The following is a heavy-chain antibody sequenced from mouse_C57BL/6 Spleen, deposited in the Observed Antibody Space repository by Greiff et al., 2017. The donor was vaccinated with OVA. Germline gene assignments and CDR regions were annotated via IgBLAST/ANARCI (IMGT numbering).Heavy chain of an antibody. CDR3: AREGWDVELAY. V-gene: IGHV3-6*01. CDR2: ISYDGSN. J-gene: IGHJ3*01. Sequence: DVQLQESGPGLVKPSQSLSLTCSVTGYSITSGYYWNWIRQFPGNKLEWMGYISYDGSNNYNPSLKNRISITRDTSKNQFFLKLNSVTTEDTATYYCAREGWDVELAYWGQGTLVTVSA. D-gene: IGHD4-1*01. CDR1: GYSITSGYY.